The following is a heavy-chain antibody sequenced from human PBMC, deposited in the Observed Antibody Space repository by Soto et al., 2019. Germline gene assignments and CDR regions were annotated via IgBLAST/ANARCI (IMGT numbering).Heavy chain of an antibody. CDR1: GYTFTAYA. J-gene: IGHJ4*02. V-gene: IGHV1-3*05. CDR2: INPGNGNT. D-gene: IGHD6-13*01. CDR3: ARSAISPYGGLIAPFDY. Sequence: QVHLVQSGGEEKKPGASVKVSCEASGYTFTAYAMHWLRQAPGQRLEWMAWINPGNGNTKYSQNFLGRVSITRDTSXSXXYLEVARLRAVDTPVYSCARSAISPYGGLIAPFDYWGQGNLVTVSS.